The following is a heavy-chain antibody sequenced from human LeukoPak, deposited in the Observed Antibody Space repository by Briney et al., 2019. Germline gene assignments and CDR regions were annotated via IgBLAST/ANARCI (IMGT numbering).Heavy chain of an antibody. D-gene: IGHD3-10*01. CDR1: GGSISSGGYY. V-gene: IGHV4-30-2*01. J-gene: IGHJ4*02. CDR2: IYHSGST. CDR3: ARVRGGVAEDY. Sequence: SETLSLTCTVSGGSISSGGYYWSWIRQPPGKGLEWIGYIYHSGSTYYNPSLKSRVTISVDRSKNQFSLKLSSVTAADTAVYYCARVRGGVAEDYWGQGTLVTVSS.